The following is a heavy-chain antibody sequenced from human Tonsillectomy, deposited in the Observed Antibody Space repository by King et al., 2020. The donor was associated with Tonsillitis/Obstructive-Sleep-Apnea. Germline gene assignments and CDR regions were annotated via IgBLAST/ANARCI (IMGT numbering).Heavy chain of an antibody. V-gene: IGHV5-51*03. Sequence: EQLVQSGAEVKKPGESLKISCKGSDYTFTNYWIAWVRQMPGKGLEWMGIIYPSDSDTRYSPSFQGQVTISADKSISTAYLQWSSLKASDTAMYYCARSGVELATITIDYGGQGTLVSVSS. J-gene: IGHJ4*02. CDR3: ARSGVELATITIDY. CDR1: DYTFTNYW. CDR2: IYPSDSDT. D-gene: IGHD5-24*01.